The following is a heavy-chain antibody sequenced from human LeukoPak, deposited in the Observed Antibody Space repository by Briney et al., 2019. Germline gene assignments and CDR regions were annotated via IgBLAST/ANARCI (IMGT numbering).Heavy chain of an antibody. CDR3: TKGISAEDYRFFF. J-gene: IGHJ4*02. V-gene: IGHV3-30*02. CDR2: IESAERNK. CDR1: GFTVSSNE. D-gene: IGHD3-16*02. Sequence: GGSLRLSCAASGFTVSSNEMSWVRQAPGKGLEWVAFIESAERNKRYADSVKGRFTISRDNSKNTLYLQMNSLRPEDTAVYYCTKGISAEDYRFFFWGQGALVTVSS.